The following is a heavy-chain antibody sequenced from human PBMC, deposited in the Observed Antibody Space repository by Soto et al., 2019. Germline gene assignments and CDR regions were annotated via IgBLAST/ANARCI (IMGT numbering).Heavy chain of an antibody. J-gene: IGHJ5*02. V-gene: IGHV1-18*04. D-gene: IGHD1-26*01. CDR2: INVDNGET. Sequence: QVQLVQSGAEVKKPGASVKVSCKASGYNFMRYGFTWVRQAPGQGLEWMGWINVDNGETKYPQKIQGRVTMTTDTSTSTVYMELRSVTSDDTAVYYCARWISGGYSDWFDPWGHGTLVTVSS. CDR3: ARWISGGYSDWFDP. CDR1: GYNFMRYG.